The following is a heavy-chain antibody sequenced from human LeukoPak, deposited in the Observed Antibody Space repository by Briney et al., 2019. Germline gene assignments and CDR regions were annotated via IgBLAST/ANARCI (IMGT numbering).Heavy chain of an antibody. J-gene: IGHJ4*02. V-gene: IGHV4-59*08. Sequence: SETLSLTCTVSGGSISSYYWSWIRQPPGKGLEWIGYIYYSGSTSYNPSLKSRVTISVDTSKNQFSLKLSSMTAADTAVYYCSKGGQLGYWGQGTLVTVSS. CDR1: GGSISSYY. D-gene: IGHD6-6*01. CDR2: IYYSGST. CDR3: SKGGQLGY.